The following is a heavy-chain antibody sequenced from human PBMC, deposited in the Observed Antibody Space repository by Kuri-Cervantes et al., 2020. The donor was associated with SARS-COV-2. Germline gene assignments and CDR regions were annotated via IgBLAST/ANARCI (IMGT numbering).Heavy chain of an antibody. CDR3: VKCSAASHPCYLDY. D-gene: IGHD3-10*02. CDR1: GFTFSSFA. Sequence: GGSLRLSCAGSGFTFSSFAMAWARQAPGKGLEWISDITDEGADTYFADSVKGRFTISRDNSKYSLTLQMSSLRAEDTAIYYCVKCSAASHPCYLDYWGQGTLVTVSS. V-gene: IGHV3-23*01. J-gene: IGHJ4*03. CDR2: ITDEGADT.